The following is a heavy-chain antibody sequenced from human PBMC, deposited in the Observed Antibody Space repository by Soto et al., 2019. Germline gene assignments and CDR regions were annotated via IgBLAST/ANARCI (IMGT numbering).Heavy chain of an antibody. CDR1: GGTFNNYG. CDR2: VIPLFGAA. CDR3: AREQHDPYDASGYYFNWFDP. V-gene: IGHV1-69*13. J-gene: IGHJ5*02. Sequence: PVNVSCKASGGTFNNYGINWVRQAPGQGLEWMGGVIPLFGAANYAQKFQGRVTITADASTSVVYMQLSSLRSEDTAVYYCAREQHDPYDASGYYFNWFDPWGQGTLVTGSS. D-gene: IGHD3-22*01.